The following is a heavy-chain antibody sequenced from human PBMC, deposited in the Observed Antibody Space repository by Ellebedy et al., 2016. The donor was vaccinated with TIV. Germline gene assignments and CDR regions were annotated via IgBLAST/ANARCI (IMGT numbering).Heavy chain of an antibody. V-gene: IGHV4-61*02. CDR1: GGSISSSSYY. Sequence: MPSETLSLTCTVSGGSISSSSYYWSWIRQPAGKGLEWIGRIYTSGSTNYNPSLKSRVTMSVDTSKNQFSLKLSSVTAADTAVYYCARTEYSYVLGAFDIWGQGTMVTVSS. CDR2: IYTSGST. J-gene: IGHJ3*02. CDR3: ARTEYSYVLGAFDI. D-gene: IGHD5-18*01.